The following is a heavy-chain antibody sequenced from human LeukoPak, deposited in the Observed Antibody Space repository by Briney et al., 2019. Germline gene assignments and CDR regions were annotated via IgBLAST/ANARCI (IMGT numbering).Heavy chain of an antibody. D-gene: IGHD3-22*01. V-gene: IGHV4-59*01. CDR1: GGSISSYY. CDR3: ARASYDSSGYYGD. CDR2: IYYSGST. Sequence: SETLSLTCTVSGGSISSYYWSWIRQPPGKGLEWIGYIYYSGSTNYNPSLKSRVTISVDTSKNQFSLKLSSVTAADTAVYYCARASYDSSGYYGDWGQGTLVTVSS. J-gene: IGHJ4*02.